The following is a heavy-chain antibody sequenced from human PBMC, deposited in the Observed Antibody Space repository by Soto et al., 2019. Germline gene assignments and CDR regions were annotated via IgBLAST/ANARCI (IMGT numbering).Heavy chain of an antibody. CDR3: VSLVSAHFDY. D-gene: IGHD2-21*02. CDR1: GLTLYKYA. J-gene: IGHJ4*02. Sequence: GALRLSCAASGLTLYKYAMNWIRQAPGKVLEWVSTIDYDGVNKDYADSVKGRFTVSRDNSKETVDLQMNSLRAEDTAVYYFVSLVSAHFDYWGQGTLVTVSS. CDR2: IDYDGVNK. V-gene: IGHV3-23*01.